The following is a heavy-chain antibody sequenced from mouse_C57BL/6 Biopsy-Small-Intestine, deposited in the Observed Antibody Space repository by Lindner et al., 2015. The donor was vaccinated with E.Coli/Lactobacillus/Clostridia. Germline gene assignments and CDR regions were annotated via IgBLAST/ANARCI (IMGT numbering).Heavy chain of an antibody. Sequence: SVKVSCKASGYIFYRLLFALGGDRPLGQGLEWMGMINPRDDTTSYSQNFQGRITITRDTSTGTVYMELNSLRSDDTAIYYCARGGGTNTGLLQYWGRGTLVTVSS. CDR2: INPRDDTT. V-gene: IGHV1S12*01. D-gene: IGHD3-1*01. J-gene: IGHJ4*01. CDR3: ARGGGTNTGLLQY. CDR1: GYIFYRLL.